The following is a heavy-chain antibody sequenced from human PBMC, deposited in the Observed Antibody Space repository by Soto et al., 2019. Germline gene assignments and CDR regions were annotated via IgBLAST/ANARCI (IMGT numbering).Heavy chain of an antibody. CDR3: VRANYSDY. Sequence: QVQLQESGPALVKPSETLSLSCTVSGGSIRSYYWTWMRQPPGKGLEWIGDIYYSGSTNYNPSLRSRLTISVDTSKNQFSLKLSSVTAADTAVYYCVRANYSDYWGQGTLVTVSS. CDR1: GGSIRSYY. CDR2: IYYSGST. V-gene: IGHV4-59*01. J-gene: IGHJ4*02.